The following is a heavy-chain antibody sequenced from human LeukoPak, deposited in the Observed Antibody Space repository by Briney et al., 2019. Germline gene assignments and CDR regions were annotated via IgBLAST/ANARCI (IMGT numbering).Heavy chain of an antibody. V-gene: IGHV3-43*01. Sequence: GGSLRLSCAASGFTFDDYTMHWVRQAPGKGLEWVSLISWDGGSTYYADSVKGRFTISRDNSKNSLYLQMNSLRTEDTALYYCAKALYSGHDWYYFDYWGQGTLVTVSS. J-gene: IGHJ4*02. CDR1: GFTFDDYT. D-gene: IGHD5-12*01. CDR2: ISWDGGST. CDR3: AKALYSGHDWYYFDY.